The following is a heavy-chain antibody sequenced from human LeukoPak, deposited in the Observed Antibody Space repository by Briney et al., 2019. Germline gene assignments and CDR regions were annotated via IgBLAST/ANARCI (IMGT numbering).Heavy chain of an antibody. CDR3: AKGGATYYSYYGMDV. J-gene: IGHJ6*02. CDR1: GFTFSSYA. Sequence: GTSLRLSCAASGFTFSSYAMSWVRQAPGKGLEWVSAISGSGGSTYYADSVKGRFTFSRDNSKNTLYLQMNSLRAEDTAVYYCAKGGATYYSYYGMDVWGQGTTVTVSS. V-gene: IGHV3-23*01. D-gene: IGHD5-12*01. CDR2: ISGSGGST.